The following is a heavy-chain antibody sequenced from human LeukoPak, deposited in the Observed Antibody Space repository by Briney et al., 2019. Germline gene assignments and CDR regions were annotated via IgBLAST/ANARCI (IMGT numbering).Heavy chain of an antibody. D-gene: IGHD4/OR15-4a*01. CDR2: IYSGGSDT. CDR1: GYSFTSYW. J-gene: IGHJ4*02. Sequence: GESLKISCKGSGYSFTSYWIGWVRHKPGKGLEWMGIIYSGGSDTRYTHSFQGRVTISTDKSISTAYLQWSSLKASDTAMYYCARHPEYGFDYWGQGTLVTVSS. CDR3: ARHPEYGFDY. V-gene: IGHV5-51*01.